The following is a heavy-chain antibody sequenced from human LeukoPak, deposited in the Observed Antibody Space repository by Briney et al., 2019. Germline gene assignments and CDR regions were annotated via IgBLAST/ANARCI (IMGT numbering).Heavy chain of an antibody. CDR2: TTYDASDK. CDR3: ARDGAGTYLSDY. Sequence: GGSLRLSCAASGFTFRNYAMHWVRQAPGKGLEWVAVTTYDASDKDYADSVKGRFTISRDNSKNTLYLQMNSLRPEDTAVYFCARDGAGTYLSDYWGQGILVTVSS. J-gene: IGHJ4*02. CDR1: GFTFRNYA. D-gene: IGHD3-10*01. V-gene: IGHV3-30*04.